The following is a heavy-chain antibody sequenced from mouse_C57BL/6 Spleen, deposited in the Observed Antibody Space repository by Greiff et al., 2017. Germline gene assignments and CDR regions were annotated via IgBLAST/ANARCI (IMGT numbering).Heavy chain of an antibody. CDR1: GFTFSDFY. J-gene: IGHJ1*03. CDR3: ARDAPYYYGSSWYFDV. D-gene: IGHD1-1*01. V-gene: IGHV7-1*01. Sequence: EVKVVESGGGLVQSGRSLRLSCATSGFTFSDFYMEWVRQAPGKGLEWIAASRNKANDYTTEYSASVKGRFIVSRDTSQSILYLQMNALRADDTAIYYCARDAPYYYGSSWYFDVWGTGTTVTVSS. CDR2: SRNKANDYTT.